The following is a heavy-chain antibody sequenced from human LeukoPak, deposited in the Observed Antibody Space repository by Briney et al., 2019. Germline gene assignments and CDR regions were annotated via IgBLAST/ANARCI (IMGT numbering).Heavy chain of an antibody. V-gene: IGHV1-2*02. CDR2: INPNSGGT. D-gene: IGHD2-2*02. J-gene: IGHJ4*02. CDR1: GYTFTGYY. CDR3: ARDLYRYTLVGYFDY. Sequence: ASVKVSCKASGYTFTGYYRHWVRQAPGQGLEWMGWINPNSGGTNYAQKFQGRVTMTRDTSISTAYMELSRLRSDDTAVYYCARDLYRYTLVGYFDYWGQGTLVTVSS.